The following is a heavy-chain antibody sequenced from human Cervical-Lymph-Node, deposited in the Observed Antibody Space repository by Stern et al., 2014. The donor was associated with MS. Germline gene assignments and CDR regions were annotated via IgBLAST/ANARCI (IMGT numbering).Heavy chain of an antibody. Sequence: QVTLRESGPTLVNPTETLTLTCTFSGFLLSTRGVGVGWVRQPPGKALEWLARIYLDDDRPYSPSLQNRLTITRDTSKNQVVLTMTNMDPMDTATYYCARDTCSGYSPYFYYGMDVWGQGTTVTVSS. CDR3: ARDTCSGYSPYFYYGMDV. CDR2: IYLDDDR. CDR1: GFLLSTRGVG. D-gene: IGHD3-10*02. J-gene: IGHJ6*02. V-gene: IGHV2-5*02.